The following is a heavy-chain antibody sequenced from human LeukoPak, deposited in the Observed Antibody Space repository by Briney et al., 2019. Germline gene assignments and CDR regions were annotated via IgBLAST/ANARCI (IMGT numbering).Heavy chain of an antibody. Sequence: GGSLRLSCAASGFTFSSYGMHWVRQAPGKGLEWVAVISYDGSNKYYADSVKGRFTISRDNSKNTLYLQMNSLRAEDTAVYYCAKDVRSGVAGRVPDYWGQGTLVTVSS. CDR2: ISYDGSNK. CDR3: AKDVRSGVAGRVPDY. CDR1: GFTFSSYG. D-gene: IGHD6-19*01. J-gene: IGHJ4*02. V-gene: IGHV3-30*18.